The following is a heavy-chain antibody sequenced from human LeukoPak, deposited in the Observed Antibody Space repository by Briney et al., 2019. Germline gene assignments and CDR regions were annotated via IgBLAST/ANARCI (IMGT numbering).Heavy chain of an antibody. D-gene: IGHD2-8*02. CDR1: GGSVSSSSYY. CDR2: IYYNGNT. CDR3: ARLLARGDFDV. V-gene: IGHV4-39*01. Sequence: SETLSLTCTVSGGSVSSSSYYGGWIRQPPGKGLEWIATIYYNGNTYYSPSLKNRVTISLDTSKNQFSLRVSSVTAADTAVYYCARLLARGDFDVWGQGPPVTVSS. J-gene: IGHJ4*02.